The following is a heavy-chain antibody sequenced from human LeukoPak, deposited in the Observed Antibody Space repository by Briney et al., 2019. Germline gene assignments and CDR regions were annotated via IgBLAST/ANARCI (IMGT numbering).Heavy chain of an antibody. V-gene: IGHV3-11*01. CDR3: ARRRNKPTSYGMDV. J-gene: IGHJ6*02. CDR2: ISSTSGTI. D-gene: IGHD1-14*01. CDR1: GFPFRDYY. Sequence: GGSLRLSCAASGFPFRDYYMGWIRQAPGKELEWVSYISSTSGTIFYADSVKGRFTISRDSAENSLYLQMNSLRAEDTAVYYCARRRNKPTSYGMDVWGQGTTVTVSS.